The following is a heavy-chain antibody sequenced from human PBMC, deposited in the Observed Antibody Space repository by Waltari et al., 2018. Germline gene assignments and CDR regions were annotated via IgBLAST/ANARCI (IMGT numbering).Heavy chain of an antibody. Sequence: EVQLVESGGGLVQPGRSLRLSCAASGFTFDDYAMHWVRQAPGKGLEWVSGISWNSGSIGDADSVKGRFTISRDNAKNSLYLQMNSLRAEDTALYYCARLIAAAGPDYWGQGTLVTVSS. J-gene: IGHJ4*02. V-gene: IGHV3-9*01. CDR3: ARLIAAAGPDY. D-gene: IGHD6-13*01. CDR2: ISWNSGSI. CDR1: GFTFDDYA.